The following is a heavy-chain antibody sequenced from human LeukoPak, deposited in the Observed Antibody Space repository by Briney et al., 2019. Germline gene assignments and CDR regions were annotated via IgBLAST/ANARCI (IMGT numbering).Heavy chain of an antibody. D-gene: IGHD3-16*02. CDR1: GGPISSYY. V-gene: IGHV4-59*01. CDR2: IYYSGST. CDR3: ARGSMITFGGVIVPFDY. Sequence: KPSETLSLTCTVSGGPISSYYWSWIRQPPGKGLEWIGYIYYSGSTNYNPSLKSRVTVSVDTSKNQFSLKLSSVTAADTAVYYCARGSMITFGGVIVPFDYWGQGTLVTVSS. J-gene: IGHJ4*02.